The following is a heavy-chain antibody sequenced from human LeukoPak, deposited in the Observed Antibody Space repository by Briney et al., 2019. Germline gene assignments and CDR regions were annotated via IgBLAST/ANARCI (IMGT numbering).Heavy chain of an antibody. CDR1: GFTFSSYW. CDR3: ARDLPYYDILTGYRADEKRSYYYYGMDV. D-gene: IGHD3-9*01. Sequence: GGSLRLSCAASGFTFSSYWMSWVRQAPGKGLEWVANIKQDGSEKYYVDSVKGRFTISRDNAKNSLYLQMNSLRAEDTAVYYCARDLPYYDILTGYRADEKRSYYYYGMDVWGQGTTVTVSS. V-gene: IGHV3-7*01. CDR2: IKQDGSEK. J-gene: IGHJ6*02.